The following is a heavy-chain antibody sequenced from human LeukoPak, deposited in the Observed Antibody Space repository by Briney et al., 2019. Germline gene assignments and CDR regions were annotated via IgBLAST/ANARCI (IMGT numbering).Heavy chain of an antibody. CDR2: ICYSGRT. Sequence: SQTLSLTCAVSGGSISSGGFSWSWIRQPPGKGLEWIGYICYSGRTYYNPSLQSRLIISVDTSKNQFSLKLSSVTAADTAVYYCTRDTGTTGEVKFDPWGQGTLVTVSS. CDR3: TRDTGTTGEVKFDP. D-gene: IGHD4-17*01. J-gene: IGHJ5*02. V-gene: IGHV4-30-4*07. CDR1: GGSISSGGFS.